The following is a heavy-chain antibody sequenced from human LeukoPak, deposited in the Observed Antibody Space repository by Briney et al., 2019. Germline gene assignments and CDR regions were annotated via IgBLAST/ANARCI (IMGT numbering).Heavy chain of an antibody. CDR3: ARGTRRSSPFDY. CDR1: GFTFSDYY. CDR2: ISSSGSTI. J-gene: IGHJ4*02. D-gene: IGHD6-6*01. V-gene: IGHV3-11*01. Sequence: NPGGSLGLTCAASGFTFSDYYMSWIRQAPGKGLEWVSYISSSGSTIYYADSVKGRFTISRDNAKNSLYLQMNSLRVEDTAVYYCARGTRRSSPFDYWGQGTLVTVSS.